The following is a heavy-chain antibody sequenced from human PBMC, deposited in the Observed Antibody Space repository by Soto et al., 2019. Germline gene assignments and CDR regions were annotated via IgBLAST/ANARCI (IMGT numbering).Heavy chain of an antibody. J-gene: IGHJ4*02. CDR1: GFTFSSYW. D-gene: IGHD7-27*01. CDR2: IKQVGSEK. V-gene: IGHV3-7*01. Sequence: GGSLRLSCAASGFTFSSYWMSWVRQAPGKGLEWVANIKQVGSEKYYVDSVKGRFTISRDNAKNSLYLQMNSLRAEDTAVYYCARDGVLFLGMPLDYWGQGTLVTVSS. CDR3: ARDGVLFLGMPLDY.